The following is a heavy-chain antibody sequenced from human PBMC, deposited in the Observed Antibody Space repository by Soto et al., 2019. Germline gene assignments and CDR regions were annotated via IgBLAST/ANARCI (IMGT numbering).Heavy chain of an antibody. V-gene: IGHV1-18*01. Sequence: ASVKVSCKASGYTFTSYGISWVRQAPGQGLEWMGWISAYNGNTNYAQKLQGRVTMTTDTSTSTAYMELRSLRSDDTAVYYCARDRVAMIVVVTTPSDIDYWRQGPLVTVS. CDR1: GYTFTSYG. J-gene: IGHJ4*02. CDR2: ISAYNGNT. CDR3: ARDRVAMIVVVTTPSDIDY. D-gene: IGHD3-22*01.